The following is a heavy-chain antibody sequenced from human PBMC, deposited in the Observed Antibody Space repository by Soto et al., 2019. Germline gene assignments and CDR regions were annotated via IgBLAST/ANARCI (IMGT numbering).Heavy chain of an antibody. J-gene: IGHJ4*02. CDR1: GFTFSSFW. CDR3: SRSLDS. Sequence: PGGSLRLSXTASGFTFSSFWMDWVRQAPGKGLEWVANINPHGTERHYVDSVKGRFTISRDNAKNSLYLQMSSLTAEDSALYYCSRSLDSWGQGTRVTVSS. V-gene: IGHV3-7*01. CDR2: INPHGTER.